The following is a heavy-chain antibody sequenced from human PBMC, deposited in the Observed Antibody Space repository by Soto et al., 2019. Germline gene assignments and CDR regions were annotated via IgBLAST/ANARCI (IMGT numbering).Heavy chain of an antibody. Sequence: GASVKVSCKASGYTFTSYDINWARQATGQGLERVRRMNPNSSNTGYAQKIKSRDTLTRNNSISTAYMELSSLRSEDTAVYYCVRGRVEENCSGGSRYHLDIWGQGTMVTVS. CDR2: MNPNSSNT. V-gene: IGHV1-8*01. CDR1: GYTFTSYD. D-gene: IGHD2-15*01. CDR3: VRGRVEENCSGGSRYHLDI. J-gene: IGHJ3*02.